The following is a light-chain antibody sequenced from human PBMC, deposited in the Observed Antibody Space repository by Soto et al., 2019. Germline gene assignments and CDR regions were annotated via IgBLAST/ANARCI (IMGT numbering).Light chain of an antibody. Sequence: DIQMTQSPSSLSASFGDRVTITFRTSQDISSYLNWYQQKPGKAPKLLIYAASSLQSGVPSRFSGSGSGTDFTLTISSLQPEDFATYYCQQSYSTPNTFGQGTRLEIK. CDR3: QQSYSTPNT. CDR2: AAS. V-gene: IGKV1-39*01. CDR1: QDISSY. J-gene: IGKJ5*01.